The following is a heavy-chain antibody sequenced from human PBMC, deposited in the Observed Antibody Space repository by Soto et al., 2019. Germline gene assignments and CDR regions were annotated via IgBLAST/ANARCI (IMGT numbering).Heavy chain of an antibody. J-gene: IGHJ2*01. D-gene: IGHD5-12*01. CDR1: GFTFSSYA. CDR3: AKMEHSGYDLAWYFDL. CDR2: ISGSGGST. Sequence: GGSLRLSCAASGFTFSSYAMSWVRQAPGKGLEWVSAISGSGGSTYYADSVKGRFTISRDNSKNTLYLQMNSLRAEDTAVYYCAKMEHSGYDLAWYFDLWGRGTLVTVSS. V-gene: IGHV3-23*01.